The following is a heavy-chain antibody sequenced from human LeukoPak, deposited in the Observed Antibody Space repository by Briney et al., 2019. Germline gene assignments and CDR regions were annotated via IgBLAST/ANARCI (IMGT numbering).Heavy chain of an antibody. CDR2: INSSGIVI. J-gene: IGHJ4*02. CDR3: ARDLHRDGYNWPYFDS. V-gene: IGHV3-48*04. Sequence: PGGSLGLSCAASGFTFSTYSMNWVRQAPGKGLEWVSYINSSGIVIYYADSVKGRFTISRDNAKNSLHLQMNSLRAEDTAVYYCARDLHRDGYNWPYFDSWGQGTLVTVSS. D-gene: IGHD5-24*01. CDR1: GFTFSTYS.